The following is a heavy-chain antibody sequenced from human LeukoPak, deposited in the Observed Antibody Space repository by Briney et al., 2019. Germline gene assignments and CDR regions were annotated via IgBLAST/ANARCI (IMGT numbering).Heavy chain of an antibody. V-gene: IGHV1-8*01. CDR3: ARGSWVVTSRGLVHYFDY. J-gene: IGHJ4*02. Sequence: ASVKVSCKASGYTFTSYDINWVRQATGQGLEWMGWMNPNSGNTGYAQNFQGRVTMTRNTSISTAYMDLSSLRSEDTAVYYCARGSWVVTSRGLVHYFDYWGQGTLVTVSS. CDR2: MNPNSGNT. D-gene: IGHD4-23*01. CDR1: GYTFTSYD.